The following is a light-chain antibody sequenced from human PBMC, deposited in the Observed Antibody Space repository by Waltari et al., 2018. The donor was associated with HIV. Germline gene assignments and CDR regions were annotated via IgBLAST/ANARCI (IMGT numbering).Light chain of an antibody. CDR3: QQYHNWPIT. CDR1: QCIRTN. V-gene: IGKV3D-15*01. Sequence: ILRTQSPVTLSVSQGARATISCWASQCIRTNLAWDEQKPGQTPRLLIYGASTRATGTPARFSGSGSGTEFTLTISSLQSEDLAFYYCQQYHNWPITFGGGTKVEIK. CDR2: GAS. J-gene: IGKJ4*01.